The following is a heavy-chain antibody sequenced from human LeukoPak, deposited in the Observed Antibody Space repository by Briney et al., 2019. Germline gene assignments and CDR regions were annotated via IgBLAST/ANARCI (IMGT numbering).Heavy chain of an antibody. CDR1: GYTFTGYY. D-gene: IGHD3-10*01. J-gene: IGHJ4*02. CDR2: INPNSGGT. CDR3: ARVVMVRGVTEHIDY. Sequence: GASVKVSCKASGYTFTGYYMHWVRQAPGQGLEWMGRINPNSGGTNYAQKFQGRVTMTRDTSISTAYMELSRLRSDDTAVYYCARVVMVRGVTEHIDYWGQGTLVTVSS. V-gene: IGHV1-2*06.